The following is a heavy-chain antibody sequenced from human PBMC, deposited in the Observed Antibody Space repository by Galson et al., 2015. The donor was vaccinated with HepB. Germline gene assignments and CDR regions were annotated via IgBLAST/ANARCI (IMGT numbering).Heavy chain of an antibody. Sequence: SLRLSCAASGFTFSNFGMHWVRQAPGKGLEWVAVIWYDGSNKYYADSVKGRFTIYRDNSKNTLFLQMNSLRAEDTAVYYCARVRQPRQGVGVRYAMDVWGQGTTVTVSS. V-gene: IGHV3-33*01. J-gene: IGHJ6*02. CDR2: IWYDGSNK. D-gene: IGHD2-8*01. CDR3: ARVRQPRQGVGVRYAMDV. CDR1: GFTFSNFG.